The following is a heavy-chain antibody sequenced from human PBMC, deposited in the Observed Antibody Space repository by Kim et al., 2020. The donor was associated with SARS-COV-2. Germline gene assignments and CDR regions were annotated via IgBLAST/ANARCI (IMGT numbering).Heavy chain of an antibody. Sequence: GGSLRLSCAASGFTFSDYYMSWIRQAPGKGLEWVSYISSSGSTIYYADSVKGRFTISRDNAKNSLYLQMNSLRAEDTAVYYCARGGAGCSSTSCYDGYYYYYGMDVWGQGTTVTVSS. J-gene: IGHJ6*02. D-gene: IGHD2-2*01. CDR2: ISSSGSTI. V-gene: IGHV3-11*04. CDR3: ARGGAGCSSTSCYDGYYYYYGMDV. CDR1: GFTFSDYY.